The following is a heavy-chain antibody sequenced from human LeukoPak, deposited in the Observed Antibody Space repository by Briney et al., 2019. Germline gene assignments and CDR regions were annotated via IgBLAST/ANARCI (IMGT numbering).Heavy chain of an antibody. V-gene: IGHV3-23*01. CDR2: LSESGETT. CDR1: GFSFRDHA. Sequence: GGSLTLSCAASGFSFRDHAMNWVRQAPGKGLEWVSSLSESGETTDYADSVKGRFIISRDNSKNTLYLRMNSLRADDTAVYYCAKQWLVGIWGQGTLVTVSS. D-gene: IGHD6-19*01. CDR3: AKQWLVGI. J-gene: IGHJ4*02.